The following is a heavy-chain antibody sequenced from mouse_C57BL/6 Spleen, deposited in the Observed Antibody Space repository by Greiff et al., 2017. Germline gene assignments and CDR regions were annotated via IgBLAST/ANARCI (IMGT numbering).Heavy chain of an antibody. Sequence: QVQLQQSGAELVKPGASVKISCKASGYAFSSYWMNWVKQRPGKGLEWIGQIYPGDGDTNYNGKFKGKATLTADKSSSTAYMELRSLTSEDSAVYFCARGDPQGYYFDYWGQGTTLTVSS. CDR2: IYPGDGDT. CDR3: ARGDPQGYYFDY. CDR1: GYAFSSYW. J-gene: IGHJ2*01. V-gene: IGHV1-80*01.